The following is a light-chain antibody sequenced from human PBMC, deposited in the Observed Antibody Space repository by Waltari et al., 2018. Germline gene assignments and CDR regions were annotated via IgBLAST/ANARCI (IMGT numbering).Light chain of an antibody. Sequence: SYVLTQPPSVSVAPGQTARTTCEGNSIGSKSIHWYQQKPGPAPVLVVYDDSARPSGIPERFSGSNSENTATLTISRVEAGDEADYFCLVWDMNNDHPWVFGGGTKLTVL. J-gene: IGLJ3*02. CDR2: DDS. CDR1: SIGSKS. CDR3: LVWDMNNDHPWV. V-gene: IGLV3-21*02.